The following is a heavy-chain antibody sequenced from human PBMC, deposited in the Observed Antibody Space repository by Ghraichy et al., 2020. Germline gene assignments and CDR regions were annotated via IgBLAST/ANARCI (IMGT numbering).Heavy chain of an antibody. CDR2: ISVNGDTT. D-gene: IGHD1-14*01. CDR1: GFTFSSFA. CDR3: AKVVTNHLGVVGYYFDY. Sequence: GGSLRLSCAASGFTFSSFAMSWARQAPGKGLEWVSAISVNGDTTYYADSVKGRFTISRDISKNTLYLQMNSLRSEDTAVYYCAKVVTNHLGVVGYYFDYWGQGTLVTVS. J-gene: IGHJ4*02. V-gene: IGHV3-23*01.